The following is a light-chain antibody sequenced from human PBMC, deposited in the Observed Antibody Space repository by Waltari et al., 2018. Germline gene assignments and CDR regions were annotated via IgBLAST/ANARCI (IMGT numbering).Light chain of an antibody. J-gene: IGLJ2*01. V-gene: IGLV2-8*01. CDR2: EVK. CDR3: SSYAGNNTVV. Sequence: QSAPTQPPSASGSPGESVTISCTGTSRDVGGDRYVSWFQQHPGKAPKLMIYEVKRRPSGVPDRFSGSKSGNTASLTVSELQTEDEADYYCSSYAGNNTVVFGGGTRLTVL. CDR1: SRDVGGDRY.